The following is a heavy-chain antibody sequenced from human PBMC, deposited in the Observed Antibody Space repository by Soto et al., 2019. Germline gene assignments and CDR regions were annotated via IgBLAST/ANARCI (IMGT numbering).Heavy chain of an antibody. Sequence: ASVKVSCKVSGYTFTSYGISWVRQAPGQGLEWMGWISAYNGNTNYAQKLQGRVTMTTDTSTSTAYMELRSLRSDDTAVYYCAREGVTMVRERDDDAFDIWGKGTMVPVSS. CDR1: GYTFTSYG. CDR3: AREGVTMVRERDDDAFDI. D-gene: IGHD3-10*01. V-gene: IGHV1-18*01. CDR2: ISAYNGNT. J-gene: IGHJ3*02.